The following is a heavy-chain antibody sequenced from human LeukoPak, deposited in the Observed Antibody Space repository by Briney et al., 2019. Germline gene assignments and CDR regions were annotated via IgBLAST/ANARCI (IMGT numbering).Heavy chain of an antibody. CDR2: IDAGNGDT. J-gene: IGHJ4*02. D-gene: IGHD6-13*01. V-gene: IGHV1-3*01. CDR1: GYTFTRYT. Sequence: GASVTVSCKASGYTFTRYTMHWVRQAPGQRLEWMGWIDAGNGDTKYSQNFLGRVTITRDTSANTAYMELSSLRSEDTAVYYCARPYKQQLDFGYWGQGTLVTVSS. CDR3: ARPYKQQLDFGY.